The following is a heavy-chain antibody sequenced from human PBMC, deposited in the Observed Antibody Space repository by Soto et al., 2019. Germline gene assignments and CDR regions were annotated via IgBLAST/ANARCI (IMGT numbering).Heavy chain of an antibody. J-gene: IGHJ6*02. CDR2: ISYDGSNK. Sequence: QVQLVESGGGVVQPGRSLRLSCAASGFTFSSYGMHWVRQAPGKGLEWVAVISYDGSNKYYADSVKGRFTISRDNSKNTLYLQMNSLRGEDTAVYYCAKDGGVVVVPAAIHGMDVWGQGTTVTVSS. V-gene: IGHV3-30*18. CDR1: GFTFSSYG. CDR3: AKDGGVVVVPAAIHGMDV. D-gene: IGHD2-2*01.